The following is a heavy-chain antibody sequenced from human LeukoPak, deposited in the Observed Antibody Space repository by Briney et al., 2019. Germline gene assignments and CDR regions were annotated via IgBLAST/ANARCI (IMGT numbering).Heavy chain of an antibody. Sequence: PGGSLRLSCAASGFTFDDYAMHWVRQAPGKGLEWVSGISWNSGSIGYADSVKGRLTISRDNAKNSLYLQMNSLRAEDTALYYCAKDIGSSGWTNYFDYWGQGTLVTVSS. D-gene: IGHD3-22*01. CDR2: ISWNSGSI. V-gene: IGHV3-9*01. J-gene: IGHJ4*02. CDR1: GFTFDDYA. CDR3: AKDIGSSGWTNYFDY.